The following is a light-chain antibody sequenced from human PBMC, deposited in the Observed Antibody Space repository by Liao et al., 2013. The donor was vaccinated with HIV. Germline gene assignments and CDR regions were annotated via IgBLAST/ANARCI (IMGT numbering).Light chain of an antibody. J-gene: IGLJ1*01. CDR1: KVGDKY. CDR2: QDT. V-gene: IGLV3-1*01. Sequence: SYELTQPPSVSVSPGQTATITCSGDKVGDKYVSWYQQKPGQSPVLVIYQDTKRPSGIPGRFSGSNSGNTATLTISGTQAVDEADYYCQAWDSSIAYVFGTGTKVTVL. CDR3: QAWDSSIAYV.